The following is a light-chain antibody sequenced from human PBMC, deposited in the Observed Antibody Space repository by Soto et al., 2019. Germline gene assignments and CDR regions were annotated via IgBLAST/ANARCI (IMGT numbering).Light chain of an antibody. V-gene: IGLV2-14*01. Sequence: QSALTQSASVSGSPGQSITMSYTGSSSDVGGYNYVSWYQQHPGKAPKLIIYEVSNRPSGVSIRFSGSKSGNTASLTISGLQSEDEDDYYYSSYTVGSTDVVFGGGTQLTVL. CDR1: SSDVGGYNY. CDR3: SSYTVGSTDVV. J-gene: IGLJ2*01. CDR2: EVS.